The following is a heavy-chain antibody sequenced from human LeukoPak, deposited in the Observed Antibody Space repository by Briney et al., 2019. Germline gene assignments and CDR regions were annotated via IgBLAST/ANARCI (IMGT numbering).Heavy chain of an antibody. V-gene: IGHV3-48*01. Sequence: GGSLRLSCAASGFTFSSYSMNWVRQAPGKGLEGVSYISSSSSTIYYADSVKGRFTISRDNAKNSLYLQMNSLRAEDTAVYYCARDPEAHYYYYMAVWGKGTTVTVSS. CDR2: ISSSSSTI. CDR1: GFTFSSYS. CDR3: ARDPEAHYYYYMAV. J-gene: IGHJ6*03.